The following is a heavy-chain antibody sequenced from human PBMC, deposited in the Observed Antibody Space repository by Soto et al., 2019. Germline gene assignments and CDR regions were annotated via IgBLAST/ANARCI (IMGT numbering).Heavy chain of an antibody. CDR1: GYSFTGYY. CDR2: LNPTGGIT. CDR3: ATASFAY. J-gene: IGHJ4*02. V-gene: IGHV1-46*03. Sequence: QVQLVQSGAEVKKPGASVTLSCKRSGYSFTGYYIHLVRQAPGQGLEWVGVLNPTGGITAYTKNVQGRVTMTSDTSTSKADMELSILRSDDTALYYGATASFAYWGQRTLVTVSS.